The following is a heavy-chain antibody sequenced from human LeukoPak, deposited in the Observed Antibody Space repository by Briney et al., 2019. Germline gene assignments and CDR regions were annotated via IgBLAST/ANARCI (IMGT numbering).Heavy chain of an antibody. CDR1: GFNFDNFA. Sequence: GRSLRLSCVVSGFNFDNFAMHWVRQPLGKGLEWVAVISHDGRTKYYADSMKGRITISRDNSKNTLFLQMNNLRSEDTAVYFCARPSPPGDGYNPPDHWGQGTLVTVSS. D-gene: IGHD5-24*01. CDR2: ISHDGRTK. V-gene: IGHV3-30*04. J-gene: IGHJ4*02. CDR3: ARPSPPGDGYNPPDH.